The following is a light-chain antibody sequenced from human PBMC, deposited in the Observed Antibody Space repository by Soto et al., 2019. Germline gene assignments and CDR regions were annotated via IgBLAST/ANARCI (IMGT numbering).Light chain of an antibody. CDR1: QSVSNDF. CDR3: QQYGSSPPRT. J-gene: IGKJ1*01. V-gene: IGKV3-20*01. CDR2: GAS. Sequence: NVLTQSPGTLSLSPGERATLSCRASQSVSNDFLAWYQQKPGQAPRLLIYGASTRATDVPDRFSGSGSGADFTLSISRLEPEDFAVYYCQQYGSSPPRTFGQGTKVDIK.